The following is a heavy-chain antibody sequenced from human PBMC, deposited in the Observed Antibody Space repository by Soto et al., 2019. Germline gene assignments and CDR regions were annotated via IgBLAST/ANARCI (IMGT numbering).Heavy chain of an antibody. CDR1: GFPFSDYY. Sequence: LRLSCAASGFPFSDYYMSWIRQAPGKGLEWISYISTSGSAMYYADAVRGRFTISRDNAKNSLYLQMNSLRAEDTAVYYCASRSDGYKEDAFDIWGQGTMVTVSS. J-gene: IGHJ3*02. D-gene: IGHD5-12*01. CDR2: ISTSGSAM. V-gene: IGHV3-11*01. CDR3: ASRSDGYKEDAFDI.